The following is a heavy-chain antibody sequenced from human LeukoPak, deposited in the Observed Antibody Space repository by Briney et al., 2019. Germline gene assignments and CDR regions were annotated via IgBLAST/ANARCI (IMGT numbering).Heavy chain of an antibody. CDR1: CGFFSGFY. V-gene: IGHV4-34*01. CDR3: ARGVYYFDY. Sequence: LETPFLTRAVFCGFFSGFYWGLIRQPPGKGLEWIGEINHSGSTNYNPSLKSRVTISVDTSKNQFSLKLSSVTAADTAVYYCARGVYYFDYWGQGTLVTVSS. J-gene: IGHJ4*02. CDR2: INHSGST.